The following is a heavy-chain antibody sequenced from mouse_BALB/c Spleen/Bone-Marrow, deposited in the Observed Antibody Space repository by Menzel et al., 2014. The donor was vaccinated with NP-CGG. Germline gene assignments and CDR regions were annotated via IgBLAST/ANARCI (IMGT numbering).Heavy chain of an antibody. Sequence: VQLQQSGAELVRPGSSVKNSCKASGYAFSVYWMNWVKQRPGQGLEWIGQIYPGDGDTNYNGKFKGRATLTADKSSNTAYMQLSSLTSEDSAVYFCARGGISVDYWGQGTTLTVSS. CDR1: GYAFSVYW. CDR3: ARGGISVDY. J-gene: IGHJ2*01. V-gene: IGHV1-80*01. CDR2: IYPGDGDT.